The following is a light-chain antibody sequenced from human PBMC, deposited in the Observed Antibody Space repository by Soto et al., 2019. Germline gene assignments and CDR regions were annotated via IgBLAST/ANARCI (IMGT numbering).Light chain of an antibody. CDR3: QQYNSYSEA. CDR2: DAS. V-gene: IGKV1-5*01. J-gene: IGKJ1*01. Sequence: IHMTPSPSTLSASLGYRFTITCGASQSISSWLAWYQQKPGKAPKLLIYDASSLESGVPSRFSGSGSGTEFTLTISSLQPDDFATYYCQQYNSYSEAFGQGTKVDIK. CDR1: QSISSW.